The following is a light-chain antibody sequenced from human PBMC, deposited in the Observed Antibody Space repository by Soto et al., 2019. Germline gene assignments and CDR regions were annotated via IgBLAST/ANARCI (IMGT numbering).Light chain of an antibody. CDR1: SSDVGGYKY. J-gene: IGLJ2*01. V-gene: IGLV2-14*01. CDR2: EVS. CDR3: SSYTSSSRVV. Sequence: QSVLTQPASVSGSPGQSITISCTGTSSDVGGYKYVSWYQQHPGKAPELMIYEVSNRPSGVSNRFSGSKSGNTASLTISGLQAEDEADYYCSSYTSSSRVVFGGGTQLTVL.